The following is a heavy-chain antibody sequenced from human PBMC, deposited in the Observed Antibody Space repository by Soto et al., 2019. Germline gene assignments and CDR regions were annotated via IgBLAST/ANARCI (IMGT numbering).Heavy chain of an antibody. V-gene: IGHV3-48*01. J-gene: IGHJ3*02. Sequence: EVQLVESGGGLVQPGGSLRLSCAASGFTFSSYSMNWVRQAPGKGLEWVSYISSSSSTIYYADSVKGRFTISRDNAKNPLYQQMNSLRAEDTAVYYCARAKGFVVVVAATLGAFDIWGQGTMVTVSS. CDR2: ISSSSSTI. D-gene: IGHD2-15*01. CDR1: GFTFSSYS. CDR3: ARAKGFVVVVAATLGAFDI.